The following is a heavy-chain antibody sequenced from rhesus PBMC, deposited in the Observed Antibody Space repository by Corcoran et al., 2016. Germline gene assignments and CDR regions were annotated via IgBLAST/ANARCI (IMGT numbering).Heavy chain of an antibody. CDR1: GGSISGFY. CDR3: ARSQGVAAALDY. V-gene: IGHV4-165*02. D-gene: IGHD6-43*01. J-gene: IGHJ4*01. Sequence: QVQLQESGPGLVKPSETLSLTYAVSGGSISGFYWTWIRPPPGKGLEWLGYIGGSSGITYYNPSLNSRVSISTDTSKSHFSLKLRSVTAADTAMYYCARSQGVAAALDYWGQGVLGTVSS. CDR2: IGGSSGIT.